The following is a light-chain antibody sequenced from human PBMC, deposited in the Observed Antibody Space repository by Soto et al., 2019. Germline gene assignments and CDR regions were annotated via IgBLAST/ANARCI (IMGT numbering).Light chain of an antibody. V-gene: IGLV1-36*01. CDR1: TSNIGKNT. J-gene: IGLJ3*02. CDR2: YDD. CDR3: GAWDDSLNGWV. Sequence: QSVLTQPPSVSDGPGQRVTISCSGSTSNIGKNTVNWYQQLPGEAPKLFIYYDDLLASGVSDRFSGSKSGTSASLAISGLQSEDEADYYCGAWDDSLNGWVFGGGTKLTVL.